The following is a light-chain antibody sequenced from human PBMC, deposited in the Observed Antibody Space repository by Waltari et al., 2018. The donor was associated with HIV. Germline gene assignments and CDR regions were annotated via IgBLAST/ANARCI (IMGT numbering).Light chain of an antibody. Sequence: EIVLTQSPGTLSLFPGERATLSCRASQSVSSNIYLAWYQQKPGQAPRLLIYGTSSRATGIPDRFSGSRSETDFTLTISRLEPEDFAVYYCQHYGSSVWTFGQGTKVEIK. CDR1: QSVSSNIY. CDR3: QHYGSSVWT. CDR2: GTS. J-gene: IGKJ1*01. V-gene: IGKV3-20*01.